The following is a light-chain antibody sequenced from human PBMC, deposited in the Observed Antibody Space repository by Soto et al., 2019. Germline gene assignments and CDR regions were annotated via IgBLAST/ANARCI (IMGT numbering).Light chain of an antibody. CDR1: SSNIGNNY. Sequence: VLTQPPSVSAAPGQKVTISCSGSSSNIGNNYVSWYQQLPGTAPKLLIYDNNKRPSGIPDRFSGSKSGTSATLGITGLQTGDEADYYCGTWDSSLSAGGVFGTGTKVTVL. J-gene: IGLJ1*01. V-gene: IGLV1-51*01. CDR2: DNN. CDR3: GTWDSSLSAGGV.